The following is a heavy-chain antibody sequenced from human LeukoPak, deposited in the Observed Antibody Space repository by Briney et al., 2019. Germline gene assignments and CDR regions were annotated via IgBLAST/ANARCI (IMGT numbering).Heavy chain of an antibody. CDR1: GFTFSDYQ. Sequence: GGSLRLSCAVSGFTFSDYQMSWIRQAPGKGLEWVSYIGSSGTTIYYADSVKGRFTISRDNAKNSLYLQMNSLRAEDTAVYYCARGGYSDYLNCWGQGTLVTVSS. D-gene: IGHD1-1*01. CDR3: ARGGYSDYLNC. J-gene: IGHJ4*02. V-gene: IGHV3-11*04. CDR2: IGSSGTTI.